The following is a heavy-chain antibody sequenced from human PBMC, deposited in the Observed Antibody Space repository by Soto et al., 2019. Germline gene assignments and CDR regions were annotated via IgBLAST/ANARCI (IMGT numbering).Heavy chain of an antibody. CDR3: ARWRAYYDFWSGMGFDY. Sequence: PSETLSLTCTVSGGSISSSSYYWGWIRQPPGKGLEWIGSIYYSGSTYYNPSLKSRVTISVDTSKNQFSLKLSSVTAADTAVYYCARWRAYYDFWSGMGFDYWGQGTLVTVSS. J-gene: IGHJ4*02. CDR2: IYYSGST. CDR1: GGSISSSSYY. D-gene: IGHD3-3*01. V-gene: IGHV4-39*01.